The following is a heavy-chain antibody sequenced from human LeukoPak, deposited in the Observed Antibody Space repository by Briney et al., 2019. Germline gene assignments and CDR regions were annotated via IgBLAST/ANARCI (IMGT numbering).Heavy chain of an antibody. CDR1: GFTFSSYS. CDR3: ARVPIAVAGPLYYYFDY. D-gene: IGHD6-19*01. CDR2: ISSSSSYI. Sequence: GGSLRLSCAASGFTFSSYSMNWVRQAPGKGLEWVSSISSSSSYIYYADSVKGRFTISRDNAKNSLYLQMNSLRAEDTAVYYCARVPIAVAGPLYYYFDYWGQGTLVTVSS. J-gene: IGHJ4*02. V-gene: IGHV3-21*01.